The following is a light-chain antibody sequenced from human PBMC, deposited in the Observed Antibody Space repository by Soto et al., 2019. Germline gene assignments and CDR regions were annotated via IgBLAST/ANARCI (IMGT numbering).Light chain of an antibody. J-gene: IGKJ3*01. V-gene: IGKV3-20*01. CDR3: QQYGSSPGIT. CDR1: QSVSSSY. Sequence: EIVLTQSPGTLSLSPGERATLSCRASQSVSSSYLAWYQQKPGQAPRLLIYGASSRATGIPDRFSGSGSGTDFTLTISRLEPEDFAVYYCQQYGSSPGITLGPGTKVDLK. CDR2: GAS.